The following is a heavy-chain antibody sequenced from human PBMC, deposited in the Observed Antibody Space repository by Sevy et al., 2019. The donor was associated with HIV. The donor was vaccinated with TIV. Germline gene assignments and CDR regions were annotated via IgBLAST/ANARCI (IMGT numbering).Heavy chain of an antibody. CDR2: TYYRSKWYN. CDR1: GDSVSSNSAA. J-gene: IGHJ4*02. V-gene: IGHV6-1*01. CDR3: ARALGSSSWYGGYYFDY. D-gene: IGHD6-13*01. Sequence: SQTLSLTCAISGDSVSSNSAAWNWIRQSPSRGLEWLGRTYYRSKWYNDYAVSVKSRITINPDTSKNQFSLQLNSVTPEDTAEYYCARALGSSSWYGGYYFDYWGQGTLVTVSS.